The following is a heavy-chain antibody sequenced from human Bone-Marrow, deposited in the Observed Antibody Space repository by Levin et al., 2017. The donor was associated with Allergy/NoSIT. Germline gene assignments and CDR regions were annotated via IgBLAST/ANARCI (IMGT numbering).Heavy chain of an antibody. J-gene: IGHJ4*02. D-gene: IGHD3-3*01. CDR2: ISYDGTNK. CDR3: VRSYRSFWSGPFDF. CDR1: GFTFGHYG. V-gene: IGHV3-30*03. Sequence: GGSLRLSCAASGFTFGHYGMHWVRQAPGKGLEWVAVISYDGTNKYYPDSVKGRFTISRDNSKHTLYLQVNSLRSEDTAMYYCVRSYRSFWSGPFDFWGQGTLVTVSS.